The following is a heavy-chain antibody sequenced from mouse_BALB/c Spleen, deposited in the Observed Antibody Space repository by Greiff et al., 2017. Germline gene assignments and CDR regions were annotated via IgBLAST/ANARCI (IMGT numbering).Heavy chain of an antibody. J-gene: IGHJ2*01. CDR2: ISYDGSN. CDR3: ARDGTTVGDYFDY. Sequence: EVKLMESGPGLVKPSQSLSLTCSVTGYSITSGYYWNWIRQFPGNKLEWMGYISYDGSNNYNPSLKNRISITRDTSKNQFFLKLNSVTTEDTATYYCARDGTTVGDYFDYWGQGTTLTVSS. CDR1: GYSITSGYY. D-gene: IGHD1-1*01. V-gene: IGHV3-6*02.